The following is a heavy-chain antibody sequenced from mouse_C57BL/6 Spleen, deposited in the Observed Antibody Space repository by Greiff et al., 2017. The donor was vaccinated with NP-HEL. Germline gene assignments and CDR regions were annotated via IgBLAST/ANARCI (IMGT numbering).Heavy chain of an antibody. CDR2: INPYNGDT. CDR1: GYSFTGYF. D-gene: IGHD1-1*01. Sequence: VQLQQSGPELVKPGDSVKISCKASGYSFTGYFMNWVMQSHGKSLEWIGRINPYNGDTFYNQKFKGKATLTVDKSSSTAHMELRSLTSEDSAVYYCARWGHYYGSSYHWYFDVWGTGTTVTVSS. CDR3: ARWGHYYGSSYHWYFDV. V-gene: IGHV1-20*01. J-gene: IGHJ1*03.